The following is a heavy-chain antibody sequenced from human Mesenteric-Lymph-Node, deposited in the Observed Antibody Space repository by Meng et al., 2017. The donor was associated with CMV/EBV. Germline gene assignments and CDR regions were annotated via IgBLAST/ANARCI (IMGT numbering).Heavy chain of an antibody. CDR3: ARDPRCLGTSCYDPGYYGMDV. J-gene: IGHJ6*02. CDR2: NHHSGST. Sequence: SETLSLTCTVSGYSISSGYYWGWIRQPPGKGLEWIGSNHHSGSTYHNPSLKSRVTISVDTSKNQFSLKLSSVTAADSAVYYCARDPRCLGTSCYDPGYYGMDVWGQGTTVTVSS. D-gene: IGHD2-2*01. V-gene: IGHV4-38-2*02. CDR1: GYSISSGYY.